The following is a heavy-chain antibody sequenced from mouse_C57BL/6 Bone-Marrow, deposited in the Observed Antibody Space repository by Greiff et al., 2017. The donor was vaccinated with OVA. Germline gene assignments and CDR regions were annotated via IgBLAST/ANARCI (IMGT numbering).Heavy chain of an antibody. D-gene: IGHD2-9*01. CDR1: GYAFTNYL. Sequence: ESGAELVRPGPSVKVSCKASGYAFTNYLIEWVKQRPGQGLEWIGVINPGSGGTNYNEKFKGKATLTADKSSSTAYMQLSSLTSEDSAVYFCARPYYGYPYAMDYWGQGTSVTVSS. J-gene: IGHJ4*01. CDR2: INPGSGGT. V-gene: IGHV1-54*01. CDR3: ARPYYGYPYAMDY.